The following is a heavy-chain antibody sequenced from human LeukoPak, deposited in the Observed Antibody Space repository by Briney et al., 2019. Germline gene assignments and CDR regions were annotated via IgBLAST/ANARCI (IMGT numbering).Heavy chain of an antibody. CDR3: AREKDCSGGSCYSGYFDY. CDR1: GGSFSGYY. D-gene: IGHD2-15*01. V-gene: IGHV4-59*01. Sequence: SETLSLTCTVYGGSFSGYYWSWIRQPPGKGLEWIGYVYYSGSTNYNPSLKSRVTISVDTSKNQFSLKLSSVTAADTAVYYCAREKDCSGGSCYSGYFDYWGQGTLVTVSS. J-gene: IGHJ4*02. CDR2: VYYSGST.